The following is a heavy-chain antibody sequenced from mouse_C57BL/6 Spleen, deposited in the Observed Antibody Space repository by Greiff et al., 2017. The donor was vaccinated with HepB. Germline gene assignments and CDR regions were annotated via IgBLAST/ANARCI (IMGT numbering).Heavy chain of an antibody. CDR3: ARYGPRYFDV. J-gene: IGHJ1*03. V-gene: IGHV1-43*01. Sequence: EVQLQQSGPELVKPGASVKISCKASGYSFTGYYMHWVKQSSEKSLEWIGEINPSTGGTSYNQKFKGKATLTVDKSSSTAYMQLKSLKSEDYAVYYCARYGPRYFDVWGTGTTVTVSS. D-gene: IGHD1-2*01. CDR1: GYSFTGYY. CDR2: INPSTGGT.